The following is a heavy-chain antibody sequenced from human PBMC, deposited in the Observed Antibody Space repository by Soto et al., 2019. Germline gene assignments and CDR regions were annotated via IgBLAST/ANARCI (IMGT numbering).Heavy chain of an antibody. CDR3: ARGGDIVLVPTDISWFDP. CDR1: GGTFSNYA. D-gene: IGHD2-2*01. CDR2: IIPMFGSA. Sequence: QVQLVRSGAEVKKPGSSVKVSCKASGGTFSNYAISWVRQAPGQGLEWMGGIIPMFGSANYAQKFQGRVTITADESTSTAYMELSSLRSEDTAVYYCARGGDIVLVPTDISWFDPWGQGTLVTVSS. J-gene: IGHJ5*02. V-gene: IGHV1-69*12.